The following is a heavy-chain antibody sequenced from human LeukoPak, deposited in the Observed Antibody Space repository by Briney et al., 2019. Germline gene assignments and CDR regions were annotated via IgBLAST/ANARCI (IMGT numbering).Heavy chain of an antibody. Sequence: PGGSLILSCAASGFTFSSYAMSWVRQAPGEGLYWLSANMESGHGTSCAHSVRRRFTISRDNSKNTLYLQMNSLRAEDTPVYYCAKEGGTGTRFDYWGQGTLVTVSS. D-gene: IGHD1-7*01. CDR3: AKEGGTGTRFDY. CDR2: NMESGHGT. CDR1: GFTFSSYA. V-gene: IGHV3-23*01. J-gene: IGHJ4*02.